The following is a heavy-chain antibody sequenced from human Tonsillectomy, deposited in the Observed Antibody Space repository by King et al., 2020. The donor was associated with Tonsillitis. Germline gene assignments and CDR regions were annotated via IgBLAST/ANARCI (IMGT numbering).Heavy chain of an antibody. J-gene: IGHJ3*02. Sequence: VQLVESGAEVKKPGASVKVSCKASGYIFTDYYMHWVRQAPGHGLEWVGWISPYSGGTNSAQKFQGRVTMTRDTSISTAYMELSRHRSDDTAVYYCARDLNAFDMWGQGTLVTVSS. CDR2: ISPYSGGT. V-gene: IGHV1-2*02. CDR1: GYIFTDYY. CDR3: ARDLNAFDM.